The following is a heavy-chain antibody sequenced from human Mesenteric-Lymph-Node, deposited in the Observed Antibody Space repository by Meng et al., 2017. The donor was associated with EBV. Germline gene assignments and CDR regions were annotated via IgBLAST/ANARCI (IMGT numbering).Heavy chain of an antibody. D-gene: IGHD3-10*01. V-gene: IGHV4-4*02. CDR2: IYHSGST. CDR3: ARFQRFGDFD. CDR1: GTTISSDNW. Sequence: EQLRASGPGPVKPSAILFLPCAVSGTTISSDNWWSWVRQPPGKGLEWIGEIYHSGSTNYNPSLKSRVTISVDKSKRQFSLKLTSVTAADTAVYHCARFQRFGDFDWGQGTLVTVSS. J-gene: IGHJ4*02.